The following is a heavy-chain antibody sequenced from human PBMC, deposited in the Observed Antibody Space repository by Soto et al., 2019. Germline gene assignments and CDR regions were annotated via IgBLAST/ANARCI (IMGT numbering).Heavy chain of an antibody. D-gene: IGHD3-16*02. V-gene: IGHV4-31*09. CDR1: GGSFSSGAYY. J-gene: IGHJ4*02. Sequence: SETLSLTCTVSGGSFSSGAYYWSWIRQHPGKGLEWIGEIYHSGSTNYNPSLKSRVTISVDKSKNQFSLKLSSVTAADTAVYYCAGRSYQVGYFDYWGQGTLVTVSS. CDR3: AGRSYQVGYFDY. CDR2: IYHSGST.